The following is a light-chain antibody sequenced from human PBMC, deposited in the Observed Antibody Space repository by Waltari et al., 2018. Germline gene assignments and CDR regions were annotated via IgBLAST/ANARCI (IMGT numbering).Light chain of an antibody. V-gene: IGLV4-69*01. J-gene: IGLJ3*02. CDR2: VNSDGSH. CDR1: RGHSSNV. CDR3: QTGGHGTWV. Sequence: QLVLTQSPSASASLGASVKLTCTLSRGHSSNVLAWLQQQSEKGPRYLMKVNSDGSHGKGDEIPDRFSGSSSGAERYLTISSLQSEDEADYYCQTGGHGTWVFGGGTKLTVL.